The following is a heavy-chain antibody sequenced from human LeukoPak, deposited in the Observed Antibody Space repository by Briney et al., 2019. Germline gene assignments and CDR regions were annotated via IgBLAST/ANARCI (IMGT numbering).Heavy chain of an antibody. D-gene: IGHD1-26*01. CDR2: ISSSSTYI. J-gene: IGHJ3*02. CDR1: GFTFSTYS. V-gene: IGHV3-21*01. Sequence: GGSLRLSCAASGFTFSTYSMSWVRQAPGKGLEWVSSISSSSTYIYYADSVKGRFTISRDNAKNSLYLQMNSLRAEDTAVYYCARDVFSLGSGRYVGGGFDIWGQGTMVTVSS. CDR3: ARDVFSLGSGRYVGGGFDI.